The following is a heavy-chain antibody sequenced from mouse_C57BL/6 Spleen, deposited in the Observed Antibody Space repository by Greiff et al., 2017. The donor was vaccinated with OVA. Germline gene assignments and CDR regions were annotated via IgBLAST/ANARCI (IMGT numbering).Heavy chain of an antibody. CDR3: ARRSRWDYFDY. CDR1: GYTFTDYY. CDR2: IYPGSGNT. D-gene: IGHD4-1*01. Sequence: QVQLQQSGAELVRPGASVKLSCKASGYTFTDYYINWVKQRPGQGLEWIARIYPGSGNTYYNEKFKGKATLTAEKSSSTAYMQLSSLTSEDSAVYFCARRSRWDYFDYWGQGTTLTVSS. J-gene: IGHJ2*01. V-gene: IGHV1-76*01.